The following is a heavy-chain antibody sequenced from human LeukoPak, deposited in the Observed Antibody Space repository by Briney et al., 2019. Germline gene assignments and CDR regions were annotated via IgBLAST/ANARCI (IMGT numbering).Heavy chain of an antibody. CDR1: GFTFSSYG. J-gene: IGHJ4*02. CDR3: VTDVGGSGSIDY. Sequence: GRSLRLSCAAPGFTFSSYGMHWVRQAPGKGLEWVAVISYDGSNKYYADSVKGRFTISRDNSKNTLYLQMNSLRAEDTAVYYCVTDVGGSGSIDYWGQGTLVTVSS. D-gene: IGHD3-10*01. CDR2: ISYDGSNK. V-gene: IGHV3-30*03.